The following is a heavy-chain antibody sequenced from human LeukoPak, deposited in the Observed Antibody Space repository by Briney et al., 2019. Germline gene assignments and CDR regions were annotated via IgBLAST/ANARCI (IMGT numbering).Heavy chain of an antibody. J-gene: IGHJ4*02. CDR2: ISYDGSNK. Sequence: PGRSLRLSCAASGFTFSSYGMHWVRQAPGKGLEWVAVISYDGSNKYYADSVKGRFTISRDNSKNTLYLQMNSLRAEDTAVYYCASRAEIDYWGQGTLVTVSS. CDR1: GFTFSSYG. V-gene: IGHV3-30*03. CDR3: ASRAEIDY.